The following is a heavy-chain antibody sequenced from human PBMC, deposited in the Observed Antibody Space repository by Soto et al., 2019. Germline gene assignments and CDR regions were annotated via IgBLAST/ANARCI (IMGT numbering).Heavy chain of an antibody. V-gene: IGHV4-59*08. J-gene: IGHJ3*02. CDR1: GGSISSYY. CDR2: IYYSGST. D-gene: IGHD4-17*01. Sequence: SETLSLTCTVSGGSISSYYWSWIRQPPGKGLEWIGYIYYSGSTNYNPSLKSRVTISVDTSKNQFSLKLSSVTAADTAVYYCARHEGYGDYIVFSLWAFDIWGQGTMVTVSS. CDR3: ARHEGYGDYIVFSLWAFDI.